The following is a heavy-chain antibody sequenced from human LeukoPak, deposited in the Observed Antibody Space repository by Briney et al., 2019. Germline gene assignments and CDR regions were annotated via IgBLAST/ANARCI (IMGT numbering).Heavy chain of an antibody. CDR3: AVARGLTDPLDF. D-gene: IGHD3-10*01. CDR1: RFTFSSPT. CDR2: IVVGSGYT. V-gene: IGHV1-58*01. J-gene: IGHJ4*02. Sequence: SVKVSCKASRFTFSSPTVQWVRQARGQRLEWIGWIVVGSGYTNYARKFQERVTFTGDMSTGTVYMELSRLRSEDTAVYYCAVARGLTDPLDFWGQGTLVTVSS.